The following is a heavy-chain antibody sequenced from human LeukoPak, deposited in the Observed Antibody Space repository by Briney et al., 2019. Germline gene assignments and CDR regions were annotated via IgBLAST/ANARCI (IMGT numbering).Heavy chain of an antibody. CDR2: IWHDGSNS. Sequence: GGSLRLSCAASGFSFSNFGMHWVRQAPGTGLEWVAIIWHDGSNSYYADSVKGRFTISRDNSKNTLSLQMNSLRVEDTAVYYCVRGEYSSSWHSEYFQYWGQGTLVTVSS. V-gene: IGHV3-33*01. CDR1: GFSFSNFG. J-gene: IGHJ1*01. CDR3: VRGEYSSSWHSEYFQY. D-gene: IGHD6-13*01.